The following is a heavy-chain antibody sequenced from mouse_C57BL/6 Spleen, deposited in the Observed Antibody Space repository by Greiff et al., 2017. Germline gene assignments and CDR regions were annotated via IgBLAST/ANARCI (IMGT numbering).Heavy chain of an antibody. V-gene: IGHV1-82*01. CDR3: AVSGYYAPDFDV. J-gene: IGHJ1*03. Sequence: VQLQQSGPELVKPGASVKISCKASGYAFSSSWMNWVKQRPGKGLEWIGRIYPGDGDTNYNGKFKGKATLTADKSSSTAYMQLSSLTSEDSAVYFCAVSGYYAPDFDVWGTGTTVTVSS. CDR1: GYAFSSSW. D-gene: IGHD2-3*01. CDR2: IYPGDGDT.